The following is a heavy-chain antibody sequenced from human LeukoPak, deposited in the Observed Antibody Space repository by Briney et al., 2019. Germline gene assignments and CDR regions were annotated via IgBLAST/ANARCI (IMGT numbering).Heavy chain of an antibody. Sequence: PGGSLRLSCAASGFTFSSYGMHWVRQAPGKGLEWVAVISYDGSNKYYADSVKGRFTISRDNSKNTLYLQMNSLRAEDTAVYYCAKDYEGLRSRYQLAWGYAFDIWGQGTMVTVSS. CDR3: AKDYEGLRSRYQLAWGYAFDI. V-gene: IGHV3-30*18. D-gene: IGHD2-2*01. CDR2: ISYDGSNK. CDR1: GFTFSSYG. J-gene: IGHJ3*02.